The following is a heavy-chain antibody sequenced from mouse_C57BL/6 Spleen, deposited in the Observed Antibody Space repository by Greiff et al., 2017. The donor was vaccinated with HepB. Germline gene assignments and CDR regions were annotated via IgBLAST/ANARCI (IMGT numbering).Heavy chain of an antibody. CDR2: IYPGDGDT. V-gene: IGHV1-82*01. CDR1: GYAFSSSW. CDR3: AREELGDYDMDAMDY. D-gene: IGHD2-4*01. J-gene: IGHJ4*01. Sequence: QVQLQQSGPELVKPGASVKISCKASGYAFSSSWMNWVKQRPGKGLEWIGRIYPGDGDTNYNGKFKGKATLTADKSSSTAYMQLSSLTSEDSAVYFCAREELGDYDMDAMDYWGQGTSVTVSS.